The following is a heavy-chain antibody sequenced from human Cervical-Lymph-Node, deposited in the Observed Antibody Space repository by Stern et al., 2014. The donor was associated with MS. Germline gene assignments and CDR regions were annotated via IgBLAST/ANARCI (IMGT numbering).Heavy chain of an antibody. CDR2: INNSGNT. D-gene: IGHD2-2*01. CDR1: GGSISSYY. Sequence: QVQLQESGPGLVKPSETLSLTCTVSGGSISSYYWSWIRQPPGKGLEWIGNINNSGNTNYNPSLKRRVTISVDTSKNQFSLQLSSGTAADTAVYYCARLSPGSGIVVGPALSDYYGMDVWGQGTTVTVSS. J-gene: IGHJ6*02. CDR3: ARLSPGSGIVVGPALSDYYGMDV. V-gene: IGHV4-59*08.